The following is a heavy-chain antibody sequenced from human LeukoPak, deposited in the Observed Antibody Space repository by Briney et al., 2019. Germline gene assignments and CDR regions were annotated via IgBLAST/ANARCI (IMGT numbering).Heavy chain of an antibody. V-gene: IGHV3-64D*06. Sequence: GGSLRLSCSAFGFTFSSYAMHWVRQAPGKGLECVSVISSNGDSTYYADSVKGRFTISRDNSKNTLFLQTSSLRVEDTAVYYCVKAPAHYDILTALDYWGQGTPVTVSS. CDR1: GFTFSSYA. CDR2: ISSNGDST. J-gene: IGHJ4*02. CDR3: VKAPAHYDILTALDY. D-gene: IGHD3-9*01.